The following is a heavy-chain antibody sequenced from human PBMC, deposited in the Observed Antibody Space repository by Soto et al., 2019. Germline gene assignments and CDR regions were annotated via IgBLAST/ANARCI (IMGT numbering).Heavy chain of an antibody. Sequence: QVQLVQSGAEVKKPGASVKVSCKASGYTFTSYAMHWVRQAPGQRLEWMGWINAGNGNTKYSQKFQGRVTITRDTSASRAYMELSSLRSEDTAVYYCARDFSWFGELIASDYWGQGTLVTVSS. CDR3: ARDFSWFGELIASDY. CDR1: GYTFTSYA. J-gene: IGHJ4*02. D-gene: IGHD3-10*01. V-gene: IGHV1-3*01. CDR2: INAGNGNT.